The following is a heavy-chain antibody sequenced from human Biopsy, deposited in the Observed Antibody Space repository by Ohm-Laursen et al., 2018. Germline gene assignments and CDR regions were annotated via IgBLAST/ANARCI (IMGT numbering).Heavy chain of an antibody. CDR3: ARDSPSYADYPLDS. J-gene: IGHJ4*02. Sequence: SDTLSLTCTVSGGSFTGHYWTWIRQPPGKGLEWIGHISHTGYTSYKSSLKSRVTMSLDTSESRFSLELASVTAADTAVYYCARDSPSYADYPLDSWGPGILVTVS. V-gene: IGHV4-59*11. CDR1: GGSFTGHY. CDR2: ISHTGYT. D-gene: IGHD4-17*01.